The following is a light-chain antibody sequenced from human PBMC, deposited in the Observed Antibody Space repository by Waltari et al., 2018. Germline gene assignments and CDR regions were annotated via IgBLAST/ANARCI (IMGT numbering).Light chain of an antibody. CDR2: DVT. V-gene: IGLV2-14*03. CDR1: NNDVGASKF. Sequence: QSALTQPASVSGSPGQSITISCTGTNNDVGASKFVSWYQQHPRRAPQLMIYDVTERPSGISYRFSGSKSANTASLTISGLLPEDEAIYYCCSFTATHTLLFGGGTTVTVL. J-gene: IGLJ2*01. CDR3: CSFTATHTLL.